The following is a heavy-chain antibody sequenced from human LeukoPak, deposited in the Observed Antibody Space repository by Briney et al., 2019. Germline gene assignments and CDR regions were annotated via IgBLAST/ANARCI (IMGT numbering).Heavy chain of an antibody. CDR2: ISAYNGNT. CDR3: ARAGVYSYGYSAFDY. V-gene: IGHV1-18*01. D-gene: IGHD5-18*01. Sequence: GASVKVSCKASGYTFTSYGISWVRQAPGRGLEWMGWISAYNGNTNYAQKLQGRVTMTTDTSTSTAYMGLRSLRSDDTAVYYCARAGVYSYGYSAFDYWGQGTLATVSS. CDR1: GYTFTSYG. J-gene: IGHJ4*02.